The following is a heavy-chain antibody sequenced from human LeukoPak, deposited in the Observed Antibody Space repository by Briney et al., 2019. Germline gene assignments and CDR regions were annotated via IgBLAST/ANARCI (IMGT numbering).Heavy chain of an antibody. CDR3: ARGSWELPPFDY. V-gene: IGHV4-30-4*08. D-gene: IGHD1-26*01. Sequence: SETLSLTCTVSGGSISSGDYYWSWIRQPPGKGLEWIGYIYYSGSTYYNPSLKSRVTISVDTSKNQFSLKLSSVTAADTAVYYCARGSWELPPFDYWGQGTLVTVSS. CDR2: IYYSGST. J-gene: IGHJ4*02. CDR1: GGSISSGDYY.